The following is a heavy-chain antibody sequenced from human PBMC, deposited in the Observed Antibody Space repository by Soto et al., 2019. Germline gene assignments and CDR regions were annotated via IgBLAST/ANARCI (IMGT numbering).Heavy chain of an antibody. Sequence: PGGSLRLSCAASGFTVSNNYMSWVRQAPGEGLEWVSVIYNGGSTYYGDSMKGRFTISRDISQNTLYLQMNSLRVEDTAVYYCGRGHYGSPPGYLDYWGQGTLVTVSS. CDR3: GRGHYGSPPGYLDY. V-gene: IGHV3-66*01. CDR1: GFTVSNNY. J-gene: IGHJ4*02. D-gene: IGHD3-10*01. CDR2: IYNGGST.